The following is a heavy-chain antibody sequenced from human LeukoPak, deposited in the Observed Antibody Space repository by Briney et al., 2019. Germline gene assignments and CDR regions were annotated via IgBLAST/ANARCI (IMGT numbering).Heavy chain of an antibody. CDR1: GFTFTTYW. CDR2: INQDGTEK. CDR3: ASPPFYDI. Sequence: GGSLRLSCAASGFTFTTYWMSWVRQAPGKGLEWVANINQDGTEKHYVDTVKGRFTISRDNAKNSLYLQMNSLRAEDTAVYYCASPPFYDIWGQGTLVTVSS. V-gene: IGHV3-7*01. J-gene: IGHJ4*02. D-gene: IGHD3-9*01.